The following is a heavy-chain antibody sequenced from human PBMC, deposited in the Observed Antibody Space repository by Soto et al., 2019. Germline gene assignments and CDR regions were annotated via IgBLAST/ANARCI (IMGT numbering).Heavy chain of an antibody. CDR1: GFTFTNYA. J-gene: IGHJ4*02. CDR2: ISGGGSIT. CDR3: AKTIRGGYSSSWYYFDY. V-gene: IGHV3-23*01. Sequence: EVQLLESGGDLVQPGGSLRLSCAASGFTFTNYAMTWVRQAPGKGLEWVSTISGGGSITYYADSLKGRFTISRDNSKNTRYLKINSLRAEDTAVYYCAKTIRGGYSSSWYYFDYWGQGTLVTVSS. D-gene: IGHD6-13*01.